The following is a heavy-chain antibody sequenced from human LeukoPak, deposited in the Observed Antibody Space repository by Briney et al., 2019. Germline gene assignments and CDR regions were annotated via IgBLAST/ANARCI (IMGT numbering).Heavy chain of an antibody. Sequence: PGRSLRLSCAASGFTFSSYSMNWVRQAPGKGLEWVSYISSSSSTIYYADSVKGRFTISRDNAKNSLYLQMNSLRAEDTAVYYCARGTPGYCSGGSCYPSWGQGTLVSLSS. CDR3: ARGTPGYCSGGSCYPS. CDR2: ISSSSSTI. D-gene: IGHD2-15*01. J-gene: IGHJ4*02. V-gene: IGHV3-48*01. CDR1: GFTFSSYS.